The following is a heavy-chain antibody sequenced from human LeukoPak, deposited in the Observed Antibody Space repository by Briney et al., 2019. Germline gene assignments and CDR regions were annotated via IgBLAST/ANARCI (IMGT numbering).Heavy chain of an antibody. J-gene: IGHJ4*02. CDR3: ARERTLTSCYDY. Sequence: ASVKVSCKASGYTFTGYYMHWVRQAPGQGLEWMGWINPDSGGTNYAQKFQGRVTMTRDTSISTAYMELSRLRSDDTAVYYCARERTLTSCYDYWGQGTLVTVSS. CDR1: GYTFTGYY. V-gene: IGHV1-2*02. D-gene: IGHD2-15*01. CDR2: INPDSGGT.